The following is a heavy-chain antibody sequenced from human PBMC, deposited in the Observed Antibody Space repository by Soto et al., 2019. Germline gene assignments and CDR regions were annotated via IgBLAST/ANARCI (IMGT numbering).Heavy chain of an antibody. J-gene: IGHJ4*02. D-gene: IGHD6-19*01. CDR1: GGSISSSSYY. Sequence: QLQLQESGPGLVKPSETLSLTCTVSGGSISSSSYYWGWIRQPPGKGLEWIGSIYYSGSTYYNPSLKSRVTISVDTSKNQFSLKLSSVTAADTAVYYCARRYCGWYYFDYWGQGTLVTVSS. CDR2: IYYSGST. CDR3: ARRYCGWYYFDY. V-gene: IGHV4-39*01.